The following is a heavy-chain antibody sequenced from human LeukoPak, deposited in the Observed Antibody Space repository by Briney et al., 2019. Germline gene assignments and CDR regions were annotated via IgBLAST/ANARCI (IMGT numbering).Heavy chain of an antibody. Sequence: ASVKVSCKASGYIFSNFGINWVRQAPGQGLEWMGWISGYDGYTKYAQKLQGRVTMTTDTSTSTAHMELRSLRSDDTAVYYCARVSPHRKMSYGNQNWFDTWGQGTLVTVSS. CDR1: GYIFSNFG. CDR3: ARVSPHRKMSYGNQNWFDT. V-gene: IGHV1-18*01. D-gene: IGHD3-16*01. CDR2: ISGYDGYT. J-gene: IGHJ5*02.